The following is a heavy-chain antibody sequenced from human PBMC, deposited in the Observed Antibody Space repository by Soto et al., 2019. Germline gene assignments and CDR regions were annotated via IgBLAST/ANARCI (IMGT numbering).Heavy chain of an antibody. D-gene: IGHD4-17*01. J-gene: IGHJ4*02. CDR3: ARHKCGDPYYFDY. CDR2: IWYDGSNK. CDR1: GFTFSNYG. V-gene: IGHV3-33*01. Sequence: QVQLVESGGGVVQPGMSLRLSCAASGFTFSNYGMHWVRQAPGKGLEWVAVIWYDGSNKYYADYVKGRFTISRDNSKNTLYLQMNTLRAEDTAVYYCARHKCGDPYYFDYWGQGTLVTVSS.